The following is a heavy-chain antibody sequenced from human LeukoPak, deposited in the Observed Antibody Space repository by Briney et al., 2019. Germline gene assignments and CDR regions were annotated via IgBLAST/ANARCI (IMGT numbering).Heavy chain of an antibody. CDR3: AREGSGMAQIGAFDI. V-gene: IGHV4-34*01. D-gene: IGHD3-10*01. CDR2: INHSGST. CDR1: GGSFSGYY. Sequence: PSETLSLTCAVYGGSFSGYYWSGIRQPPGKGLEWIGEINHSGSTNYNPSLKSRVTISVDTSKNQFSLKLSSVTAADTAVYYCAREGSGMAQIGAFDIWGQGTMVTVSS. J-gene: IGHJ3*02.